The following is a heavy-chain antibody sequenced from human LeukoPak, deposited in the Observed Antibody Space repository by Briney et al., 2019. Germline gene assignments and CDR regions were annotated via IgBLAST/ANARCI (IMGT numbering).Heavy chain of an antibody. V-gene: IGHV3-53*01. J-gene: IGHJ4*02. CDR2: MYTGGST. CDR3: ARAPFYYDSSGYPYFDG. Sequence: QTGGSLRLSCAASGFTISTNYMSWVRQAPGKGLEWVSVMYTGGSTYYADSVKGRFTTSRDNSKNTLYLRMNSLRAEDTALYYCARAPFYYDSSGYPYFDGWGQGTLVTVSS. CDR1: GFTISTNY. D-gene: IGHD3-22*01.